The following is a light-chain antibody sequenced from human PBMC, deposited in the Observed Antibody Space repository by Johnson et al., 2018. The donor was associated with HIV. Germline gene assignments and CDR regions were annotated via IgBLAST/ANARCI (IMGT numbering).Light chain of an antibody. V-gene: IGLV1-51*02. CDR1: SSNIGDNY. CDR3: GTWDNSLSAPYG. J-gene: IGLJ1*01. Sequence: QSVLTQPPSVSAAPGQKVSISCSGSSSNIGDNYVSWYQQVPGTAPKLLIYEDTKRPSGIPDRFSGSKSGTSATLAITGLQTGDEADYYCGTWDNSLSAPYGFGTGTKVTVL. CDR2: EDT.